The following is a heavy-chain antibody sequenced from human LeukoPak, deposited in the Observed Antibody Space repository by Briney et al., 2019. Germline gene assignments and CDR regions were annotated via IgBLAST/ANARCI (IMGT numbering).Heavy chain of an antibody. CDR3: GRWVVNAGLDY. D-gene: IGHD2-2*01. J-gene: IGHJ4*02. CDR1: GFIFGDNW. Sequence: PGGSLRLSCVATGFIFGDNWMGWVRQAPGKGLEWVANINPHGTEKYYADSLEGRFSVSRDNAKNSVYLQMNSLRVEDAGFYYWGRWVVNAGLDYWGQGSLVTVSS. CDR2: INPHGTEK. V-gene: IGHV3-7*01.